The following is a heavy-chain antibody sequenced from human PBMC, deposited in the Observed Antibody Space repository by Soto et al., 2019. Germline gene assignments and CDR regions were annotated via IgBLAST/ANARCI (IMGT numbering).Heavy chain of an antibody. CDR3: ARGGLAAAGTWGWFDP. Sequence: QVQLVQSEAEVKKPGSSVKVSCKASGGTFSSYAISWVRQAPGQGLEWMGGIIPIFGTANYAQKFQGRVTITADESTSTAYMELSSLRSEDTAVYYCARGGLAAAGTWGWFDPWGQGTLVTVSS. V-gene: IGHV1-69*01. D-gene: IGHD6-13*01. CDR2: IIPIFGTA. J-gene: IGHJ5*02. CDR1: GGTFSSYA.